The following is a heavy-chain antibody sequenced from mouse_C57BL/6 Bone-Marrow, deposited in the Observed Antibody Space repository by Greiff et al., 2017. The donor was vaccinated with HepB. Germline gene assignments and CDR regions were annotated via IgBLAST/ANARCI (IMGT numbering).Heavy chain of an antibody. J-gene: IGHJ3*01. Sequence: VQLQQPGAELVMPGASVKLSCKASGYTFTSYWMHWVKQRPGQGLEWIGEIDPSDSYTNYNQKFKGKSTLTVDKSSSTAYMQLSSLTSEDSAVYYCARLGYDYDRGCAYCGQGTLVTVSA. CDR2: IDPSDSYT. V-gene: IGHV1-69*01. CDR3: ARLGYDYDRGCAY. D-gene: IGHD2-4*01. CDR1: GYTFTSYW.